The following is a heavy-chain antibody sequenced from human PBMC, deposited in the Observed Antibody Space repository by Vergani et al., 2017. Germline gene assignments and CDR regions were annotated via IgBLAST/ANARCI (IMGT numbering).Heavy chain of an antibody. Sequence: EVQLVESGGGLVKPGGSLRLSCAASGFTFSNAWMSWVRQAPGKGLEWVGCIKSKTDGGTTDYAAPVKGRLTISRDDSKTTLYLQINSLETEDTAVYYCTTASDCSGGSCYSLYYYGMDVWGQGTTVTVSS. V-gene: IGHV3-15*01. J-gene: IGHJ6*02. CDR2: IKSKTDGGTT. D-gene: IGHD2-15*01. CDR3: TTASDCSGGSCYSLYYYGMDV. CDR1: GFTFSNAW.